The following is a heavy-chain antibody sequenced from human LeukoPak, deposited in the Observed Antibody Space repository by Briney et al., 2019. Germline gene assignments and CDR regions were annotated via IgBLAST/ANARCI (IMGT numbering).Heavy chain of an antibody. D-gene: IGHD3-22*01. CDR2: ISAYNGNT. Sequence: GASVKVSCKASGYTFTSYGISWVRQAPGQGLEWMGWISAYNGNTNYAQKLQGRVTMTTDTSTSTAYMELRSLRSEDTAVYYCATHRKDYDSSGYPLTYYMGVWGKGTTVTVSS. CDR3: ATHRKDYDSSGYPLTYYMGV. J-gene: IGHJ6*03. V-gene: IGHV1-18*01. CDR1: GYTFTSYG.